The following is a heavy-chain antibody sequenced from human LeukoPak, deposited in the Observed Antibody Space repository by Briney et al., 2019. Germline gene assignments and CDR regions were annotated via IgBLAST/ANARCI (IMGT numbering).Heavy chain of an antibody. J-gene: IGHJ4*02. CDR2: IKQDGSEK. Sequence: GGSLRLFCAASGFTFSSYWLSWVRQAPGKGLEGVANIKQDGSEKYYVDSVKGSFHISRDNAKNSLYLQMNSLRAEDTAVYYCARWAHCSSTSCPFVYWGQGTLVTVSS. CDR1: GFTFSSYW. D-gene: IGHD2-2*01. CDR3: ARWAHCSSTSCPFVY. V-gene: IGHV3-7*03.